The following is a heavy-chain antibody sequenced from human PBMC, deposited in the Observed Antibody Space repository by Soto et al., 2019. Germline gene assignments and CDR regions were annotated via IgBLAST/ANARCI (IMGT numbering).Heavy chain of an antibody. CDR2: MNPNSGNT. V-gene: IGHV1-8*01. D-gene: IGHD5-18*01. Sequence: ASVKVSCKASGYTFTSYDINWVRQATGQGLEWMGWMNPNSGNTGYAQKFQGRVTMTRNTSISTAYMELSSLRSEDTAVYYCAREGLAAGYSCGYYYYYMDVWGKGTTVTVSS. CDR3: AREGLAAGYSCGYYYYYMDV. CDR1: GYTFTSYD. J-gene: IGHJ6*03.